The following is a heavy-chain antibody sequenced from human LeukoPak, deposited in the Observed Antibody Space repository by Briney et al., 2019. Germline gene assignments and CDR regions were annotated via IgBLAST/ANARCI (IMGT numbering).Heavy chain of an antibody. J-gene: IGHJ5*02. D-gene: IGHD3-22*01. CDR2: IYYSGST. Sequence: RPSETLSLTCTVSGGSISSYYWSWIRQPPGKGLEWIGYIYYSGSTYYNPSLKSRVTISVDTSKNQFSLKLSSVTAADTAVYYCARDGAYYDSSGYYTNWFDPWGQGTLVTVSS. CDR3: ARDGAYYDSSGYYTNWFDP. CDR1: GGSISSYY. V-gene: IGHV4-30-4*01.